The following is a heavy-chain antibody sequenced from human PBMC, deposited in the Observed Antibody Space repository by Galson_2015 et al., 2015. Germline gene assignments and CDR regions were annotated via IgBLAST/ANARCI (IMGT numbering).Heavy chain of an antibody. CDR3: ARVHSGYYYGAFDI. V-gene: IGHV4-38-2*02. CDR1: GYSISSGFF. D-gene: IGHD3-22*01. CDR2: TYQSGST. J-gene: IGHJ3*02. Sequence: ETLSLTCTVSGYSISSGFFWGWIRQPPGKGLEWIGSTYQSGSTYYNPTLRSRATVSVDTSQNQFSLKLSSVTATDTAVYYCARVHSGYYYGAFDIWGQGTKVTVSS.